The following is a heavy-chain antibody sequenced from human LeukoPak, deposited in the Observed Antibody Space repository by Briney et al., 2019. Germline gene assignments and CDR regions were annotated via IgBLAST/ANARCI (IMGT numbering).Heavy chain of an antibody. D-gene: IGHD5-18*01. Sequence: GRSLRLSCAASGFTFSSYAMHWVRQAPGKGLEWVAVISYDGSNKYYADSVKGRFTISRDNSKNTLYLQMNSLRAEDTAVYYCARAQVDTAMAGYYYGMGVWGQGTTVTVSS. CDR3: ARAQVDTAMAGYYYGMGV. V-gene: IGHV3-30-3*01. J-gene: IGHJ6*02. CDR2: ISYDGSNK. CDR1: GFTFSSYA.